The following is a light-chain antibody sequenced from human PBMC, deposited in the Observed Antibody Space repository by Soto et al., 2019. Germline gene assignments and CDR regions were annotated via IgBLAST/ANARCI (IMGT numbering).Light chain of an antibody. J-gene: IGLJ1*01. CDR1: SSDFGSYKF. CDR3: FSFTSTNTHV. V-gene: IGLV2-23*01. CDR2: ETS. Sequence: QAVLTQPASVSGSPGQSVTVSCTGTSSDFGSYKFVSWYQHHPGTVPKVIIYETSKRPSGVSDRFSGSKSGNTASLTISGLQAEDEADYYCFSFTSTNTHVFGSGTKVTAL.